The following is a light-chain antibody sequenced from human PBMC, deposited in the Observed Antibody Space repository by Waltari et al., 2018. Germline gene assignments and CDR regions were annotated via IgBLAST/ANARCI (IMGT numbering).Light chain of an antibody. J-gene: IGLJ2*01. CDR1: SSDVGGHND. CDR3: CSYRSGLTWI. V-gene: IGLV2-11*01. Sequence: QAALTQPPSVSKSLGQSVTISCTGTSSDVGGHNDVSWYQQQYPGTAPRLLIYDVNKRPSGVSDRFSGSKSGNTASLAISGLQAEDEGDYYCCSYRSGLTWIFGGGTRLTVL. CDR2: DVN.